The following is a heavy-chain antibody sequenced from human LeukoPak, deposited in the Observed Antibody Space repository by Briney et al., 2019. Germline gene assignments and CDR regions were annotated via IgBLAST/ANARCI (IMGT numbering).Heavy chain of an antibody. CDR1: GPTFSSYW. CDR2: VNSDGSRT. CDR3: AGAPDYGSDY. J-gene: IGHJ4*02. Sequence: GGSLRLSCAASGPTFSSYWMYWVRQVPGEGLVWVSRVNSDGSRTAYADSVRGRFTISRHNAKNPLYLQMDNLRAEDTAVYYCAGAPDYGSDYWGQGTLVTVP. D-gene: IGHD4-17*01. V-gene: IGHV3-74*01.